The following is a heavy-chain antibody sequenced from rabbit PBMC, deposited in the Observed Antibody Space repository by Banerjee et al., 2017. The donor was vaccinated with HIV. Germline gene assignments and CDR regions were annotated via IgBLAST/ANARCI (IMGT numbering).Heavy chain of an antibody. J-gene: IGHJ4*01. V-gene: IGHV1S45*01. CDR2: ISTGDAYT. D-gene: IGHD4-1*01. CDR3: VRDPGVEYYFNL. Sequence: QEQLEESGGDLVKPEGSLTLTCTASGFSFSSGYDMCWVRQAPGKGLEWIGCISTGDAYTLYASWVNGRFTISSHNAQNTLYLQLNSLTAADTATYFCVRDPGVEYYFNLWGPGTLVTVS. CDR1: GFSFSSGYD.